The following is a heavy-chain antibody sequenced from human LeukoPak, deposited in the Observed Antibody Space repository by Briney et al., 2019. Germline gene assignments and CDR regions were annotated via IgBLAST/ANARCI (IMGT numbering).Heavy chain of an antibody. CDR1: GYTFSSYG. CDR2: MNPNSGNT. Sequence: AASVKVSCKASGYTFSSYGINWVRQATGQGLEWMGWMNPNSGNTGYAQKFQGRVTMTRNTSISTAYMELSSLRSEDTAVYYCARARNYMVRGVIRLSYYYYYMDVWGKGTTVTISS. CDR3: ARARNYMVRGVIRLSYYYYYMDV. J-gene: IGHJ6*03. D-gene: IGHD3-10*01. V-gene: IGHV1-8*02.